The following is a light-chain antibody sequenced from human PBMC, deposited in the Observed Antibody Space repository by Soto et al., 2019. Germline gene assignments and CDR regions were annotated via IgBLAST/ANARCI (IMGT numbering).Light chain of an antibody. V-gene: IGKV4-1*01. J-gene: IGKJ2*01. CDR3: QQYYSTPYT. Sequence: DIVMTQSPDSLAVSLGERATINCKSSQSVLYSSNNKNYSAWYQQKPGQPPKLLIYWASTRESGVPDRFSGSGSVTDFSLTISSLQAEDVAVYYCQQYYSTPYTFGQGTKLEIK. CDR1: QSVLYSSNNKNY. CDR2: WAS.